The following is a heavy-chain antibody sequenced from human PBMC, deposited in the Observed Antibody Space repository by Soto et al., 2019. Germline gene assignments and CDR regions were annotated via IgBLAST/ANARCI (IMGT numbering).Heavy chain of an antibody. CDR3: ARLALGYCSGGSCYSRGGYFDY. CDR1: GGSISSYY. V-gene: IGHV4-59*01. D-gene: IGHD2-15*01. CDR2: IDYSGST. J-gene: IGHJ4*02. Sequence: QVQLQESGPGLVKPSETLSLTCTVSGGSISSYYWSWIRQPPGKGLEWIGYIDYSGSTNYNPSLKSRVTISVDTSKNQFSLKLSSVTAADTAVYYCARLALGYCSGGSCYSRGGYFDYWGQGTLVTVSS.